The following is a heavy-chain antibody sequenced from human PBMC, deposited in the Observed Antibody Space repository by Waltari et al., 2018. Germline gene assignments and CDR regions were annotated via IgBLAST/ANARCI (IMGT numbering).Heavy chain of an antibody. V-gene: IGHV4-34*01. CDR2: VNHSGST. D-gene: IGHD6-19*01. J-gene: IGHJ6*02. Sequence: KGLEWIGEVNHSGSTNHNPSLKSRVTISVDTSKNQFSLKLSSVTAADTAVYYCARGDMAVAATGGFNYYYYYGMDVWGQGTTVTVSS. CDR3: ARGDMAVAATGGFNYYYYYGMDV.